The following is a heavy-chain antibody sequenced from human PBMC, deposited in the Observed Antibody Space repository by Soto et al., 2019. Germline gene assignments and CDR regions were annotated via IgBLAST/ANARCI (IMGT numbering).Heavy chain of an antibody. V-gene: IGHV4-31*03. D-gene: IGHD1-20*01. CDR2: IYYSGST. Sequence: SETLSLTCTVSGGSISSGGYYWSWIRQHPGKGLEWIGYIYYSGSTYYNPSLKSRVTISVDTSKNQFSLKLSSVTAADTAVYYCAKGIPYNYNDRGGNWFDPWGQGTLVTVSS. CDR3: AKGIPYNYNDRGGNWFDP. J-gene: IGHJ5*02. CDR1: GGSISSGGYY.